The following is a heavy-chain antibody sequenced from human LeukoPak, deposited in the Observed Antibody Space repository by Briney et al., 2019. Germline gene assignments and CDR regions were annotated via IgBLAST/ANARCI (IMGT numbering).Heavy chain of an antibody. CDR1: GFTFSSYS. D-gene: IGHD6-13*01. CDR3: ARPIAAAGTRPSGY. CDR2: ISSSSSYI. V-gene: IGHV3-21*01. J-gene: IGHJ4*02. Sequence: GGSLRLSCAASGFTFSSYSMNWVRQAPGKGLEWVSSISSSSSYIYYADSVKGRFTISRDNAKNSLYLQMNSLRAEDTAVYYCARPIAAAGTRPSGYWGQGTLVTVSS.